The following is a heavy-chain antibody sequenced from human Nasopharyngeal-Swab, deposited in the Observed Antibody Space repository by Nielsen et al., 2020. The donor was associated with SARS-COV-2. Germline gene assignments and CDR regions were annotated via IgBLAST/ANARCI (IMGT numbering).Heavy chain of an antibody. CDR3: ARRAAGDGYNYEVDP. D-gene: IGHD5-24*01. Sequence: GESLKISCTGFGYSFSNYWIGRVRQMPGKGLEWMGSIYPGNSDTRHSPAFHGRVTISADKSINTAYLQWTSLRASDTAVYYCARRAAGDGYNYEVDPWGQGTLVTVSS. V-gene: IGHV5-51*01. CDR2: IYPGNSDT. CDR1: GYSFSNYW. J-gene: IGHJ5*02.